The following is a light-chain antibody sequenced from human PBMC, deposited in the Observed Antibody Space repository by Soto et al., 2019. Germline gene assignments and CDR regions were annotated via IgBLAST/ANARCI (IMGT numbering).Light chain of an antibody. CDR1: QSVSSSY. J-gene: IGKJ2*01. CDR3: HQYGSSPMYT. Sequence: EIVLTQSPGTLSLSPGERATLSCRASQSVSSSYLAWYQQKPGQAPRLLIYGASSRATGIPDRFSGSGSGTDFTLTISRLEPEDFAVVYCHQYGSSPMYTFGQGTKLEIK. V-gene: IGKV3-20*01. CDR2: GAS.